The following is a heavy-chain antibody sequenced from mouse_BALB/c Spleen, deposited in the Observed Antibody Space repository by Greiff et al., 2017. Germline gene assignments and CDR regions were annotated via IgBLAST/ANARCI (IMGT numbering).Heavy chain of an antibody. V-gene: IGHV3-2*02. J-gene: IGHJ1*01. CDR2: ISYSGST. CDR3: ARTTRSYWYFDV. Sequence: DVQLQESGPGLVKPSQSLSLTCTVTGYSITSDYAWNWIRQFPGNKLEWMGYISYSGSTSYNPSLKSRISITRDTSKNQFFLQLNSVTTEDTATYYCARTTRSYWYFDVWGAGTTVTVSS. CDR1: GYSITSDYA.